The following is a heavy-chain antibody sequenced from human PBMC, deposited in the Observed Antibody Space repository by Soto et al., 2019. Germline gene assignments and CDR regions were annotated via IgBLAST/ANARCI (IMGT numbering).Heavy chain of an antibody. CDR2: IFPLTDIP. CDR1: GGTFRNYP. V-gene: IGHV1-69*02. J-gene: IGHJ4*02. Sequence: QVQLVQSGTEVKKPGSSVKVSCKASGGTFRNYPINWVRQAPGQGLEWMGSIFPLTDIPDYAQNFQARLTISEDKSTSTGYMGLSSLISDDTPMYFCARSPLVFLNYFESCGQGTLVTVSS. CDR3: ARSPLVFLNYFES.